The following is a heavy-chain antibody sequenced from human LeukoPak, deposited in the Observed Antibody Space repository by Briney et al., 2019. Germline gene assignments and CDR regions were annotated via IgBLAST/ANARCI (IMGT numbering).Heavy chain of an antibody. Sequence: GASVKVSCKASGGTFSSYAISWVRQAPGQGLEWMGGIIPIFGTANYAQKFQGRVTITADESMSTAYMELSSLRSEDTAVYYCARARIVVVVAATQGYFDLWGRGTLVTVSS. V-gene: IGHV1-69*13. CDR1: GGTFSSYA. CDR2: IIPIFGTA. CDR3: ARARIVVVVAATQGYFDL. J-gene: IGHJ2*01. D-gene: IGHD2-15*01.